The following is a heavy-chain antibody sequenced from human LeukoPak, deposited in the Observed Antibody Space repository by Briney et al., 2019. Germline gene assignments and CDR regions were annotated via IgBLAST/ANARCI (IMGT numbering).Heavy chain of an antibody. V-gene: IGHV4-34*01. J-gene: IGHJ4*02. CDR1: GGSFSGYY. D-gene: IGHD3-22*01. Sequence: SETLSLTCAVYGGSFSGYYWSWIRRPPGKGLEWIGDINHSGSTNYNPSLKSRVTISVDTSKNQFSLKLSSVTAADTAVYYCARGRRYYDSSGYYYRISHFDYWGQGTLVTVPS. CDR2: INHSGST. CDR3: ARGRRYYDSSGYYYRISHFDY.